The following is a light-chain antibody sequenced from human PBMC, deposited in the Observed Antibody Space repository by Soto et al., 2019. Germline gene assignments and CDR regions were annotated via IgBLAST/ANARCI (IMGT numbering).Light chain of an antibody. V-gene: IGLV9-49*01. CDR3: GADHGSGSNFVVV. Sequence: QSVLTQPPSASASLGASVTLTCTLSSGYSNYKVDWYQQRPGKGPRFVMRVGTGGIVGSKGDGIPDRFSVLGSGLNRYLTIKNIQEEDESDYHCGADHGSGSNFVVVFGGVTKVTVL. CDR1: SGYSNYK. CDR2: VGTGGIVG. J-gene: IGLJ2*01.